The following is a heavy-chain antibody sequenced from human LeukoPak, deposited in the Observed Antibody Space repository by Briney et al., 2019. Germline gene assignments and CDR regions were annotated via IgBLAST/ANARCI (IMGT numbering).Heavy chain of an antibody. CDR1: GFTFSSYA. V-gene: IGHV3-23*01. D-gene: IGHD3-22*01. J-gene: IGHJ3*01. CDR3: AKVRYYDSHHGFDL. Sequence: SGGSLRLSCAASGFTFSSYAMSWVRQAPGKGLEWISAILGSGDTTHYAESVKGRFTISRDNSKYTVYLQMNSLSAEDTALYYCAKVRYYDSHHGFDLWGQGTLVTVSP. CDR2: ILGSGDTT.